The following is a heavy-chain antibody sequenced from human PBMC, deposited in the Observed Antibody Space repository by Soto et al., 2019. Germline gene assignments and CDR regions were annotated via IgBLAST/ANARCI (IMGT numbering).Heavy chain of an antibody. Sequence: SETLSLTCAVYGGSFSGYYWSWIRQPPGKGLEWIGEINHSGSTNYNPSLKSRVTISVDTSKNQFSLKLSSVTAADTAVYYCARGFHYYGPGSYLKYWGQGTLVTVSS. V-gene: IGHV4-34*01. D-gene: IGHD3-10*01. CDR1: GGSFSGYY. J-gene: IGHJ4*02. CDR3: ARGFHYYGPGSYLKY. CDR2: INHSGST.